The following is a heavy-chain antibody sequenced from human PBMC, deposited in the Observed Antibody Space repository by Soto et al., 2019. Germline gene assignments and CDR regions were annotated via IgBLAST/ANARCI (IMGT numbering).Heavy chain of an antibody. CDR1: GGSISSGGYY. CDR2: IYYSGST. D-gene: IGHD3-22*01. Sequence: KASETLSLTCTVSGGSISSGGYYWSWIRQHPGKGLEWIGYIYYSGSTYYNPSLKSRVTISVDTSKNQFSLKLSSVTAADTAVYYCARASYYYDSSGYYRQNYYYGMDVWGQGTTVTVSS. CDR3: ARASYYYDSSGYYRQNYYYGMDV. J-gene: IGHJ6*02. V-gene: IGHV4-31*03.